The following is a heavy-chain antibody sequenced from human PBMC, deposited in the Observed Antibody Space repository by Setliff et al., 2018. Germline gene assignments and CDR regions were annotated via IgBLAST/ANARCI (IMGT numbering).Heavy chain of an antibody. CDR3: AKDSSGGRIDY. J-gene: IGHJ4*02. D-gene: IGHD6-19*01. CDR2: ISYDGSNK. Sequence: GGSLRLSCAASGFTFSSYAMHWVRQAPGKGLEWVAVISYDGSNKYYADSVKGRFTISRDNSKNTLYLQMNSLRAEDTAVYYCAKDSSGGRIDYWGQGTLVTVSS. CDR1: GFTFSSYA. V-gene: IGHV3-30-3*01.